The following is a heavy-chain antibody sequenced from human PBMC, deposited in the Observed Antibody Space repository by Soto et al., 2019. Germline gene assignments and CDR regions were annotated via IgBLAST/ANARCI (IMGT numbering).Heavy chain of an antibody. CDR1: GYTFTNYY. CDR3: ARAKTLLSRAIDY. V-gene: IGHV1-2*06. D-gene: IGHD2-21*01. CDR2: INPKTGTT. J-gene: IGHJ4*02. Sequence: GASVKVSCKASGYTFTNYYIHWVRQAPGQGLEWVGLINPKTGTTNDAPKFQGRVTMTSNTSISTAYMELSSLRSEDTAVYYCARAKTLLSRAIDYWGQGTLVTVSS.